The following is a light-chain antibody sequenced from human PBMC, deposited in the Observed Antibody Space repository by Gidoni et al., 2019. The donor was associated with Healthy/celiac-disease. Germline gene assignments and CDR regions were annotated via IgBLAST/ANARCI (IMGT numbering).Light chain of an antibody. Sequence: DIQMTASPSSLSASVGDIVTITCRASQCISSYLNWYQQKPGKAPQLLIYAASSLQSGVASRFSDSGSGTDFTLTISSLQPEDLATYYFQQSYSTPKLTFGGGTRVKIK. CDR2: AAS. CDR1: QCISSY. J-gene: IGKJ4*01. CDR3: QQSYSTPKLT. V-gene: IGKV1-39*01.